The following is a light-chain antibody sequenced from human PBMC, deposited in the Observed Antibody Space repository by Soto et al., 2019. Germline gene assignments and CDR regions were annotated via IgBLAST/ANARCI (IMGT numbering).Light chain of an antibody. J-gene: IGKJ2*01. V-gene: IGKV3-11*01. Sequence: EIVLTQSPATLSLSPGERATLPCRASQSVSGYLAWYQQKPGQAPRLLIYDATNRATGIPARFSGSGSGTDFTITISSLEPEDFAVYYCQQRSSWPYTFGHGTKLEIK. CDR3: QQRSSWPYT. CDR2: DAT. CDR1: QSVSGY.